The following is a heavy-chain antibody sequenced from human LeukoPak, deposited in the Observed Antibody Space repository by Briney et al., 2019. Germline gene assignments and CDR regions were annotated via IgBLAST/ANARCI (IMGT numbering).Heavy chain of an antibody. J-gene: IGHJ4*02. D-gene: IGHD2-15*01. CDR1: GGTFSSYA. CDR3: AREAPSCSGGSCYGDYFDY. CDR2: IIPIFGTA. V-gene: IGHV1-69*06. Sequence: ASVKVSCKASGGTFSSYAISWVRQAPGQGLEWMGGIIPIFGTANYAQKFQGRVTITADKSTSTAYMELSSLRSGDTAVYYYAREAPSCSGGSCYGDYFDYWGQGTLVTVSS.